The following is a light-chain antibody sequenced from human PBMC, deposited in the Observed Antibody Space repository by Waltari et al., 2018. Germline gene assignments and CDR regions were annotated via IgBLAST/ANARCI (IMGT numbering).Light chain of an antibody. CDR1: SRDVGGQNY. CDR3: SSYTSTSTSLV. CDR2: DVT. V-gene: IGLV2-14*01. J-gene: IGLJ3*02. Sequence: QSALTQPASVSGSPGQSITISCTGTSRDVGGQNYVSWYQQHPGKAPKLMIYDVTKRPSGVSGRFPGSKSGNTASLTISGLQAEDEADYYCSSYTSTSTSLVFGGGTRLTVL.